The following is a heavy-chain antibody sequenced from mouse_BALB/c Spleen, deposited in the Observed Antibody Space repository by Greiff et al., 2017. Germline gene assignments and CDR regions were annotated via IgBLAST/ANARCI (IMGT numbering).Heavy chain of an antibody. CDR3: ARGGGNYYAMDY. J-gene: IGHJ4*01. D-gene: IGHD2-1*01. Sequence: EVKLVESGPGLVKPSQSLSLTCTVTGYSITSDYAWNWIRQFPGNKLEWMGYISYSGSTSYNPSLKSRISITRDTSKNQFFLQLNSVTTEDTATYYCARGGGNYYAMDYWGQGTSVTVSS. CDR1: GYSITSDYA. CDR2: ISYSGST. V-gene: IGHV3-2*02.